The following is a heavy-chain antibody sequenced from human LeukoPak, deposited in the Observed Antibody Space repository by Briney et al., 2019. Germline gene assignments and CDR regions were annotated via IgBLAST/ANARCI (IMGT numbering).Heavy chain of an antibody. D-gene: IGHD2/OR15-2a*01. Sequence: GGSLRFSCAASGFTFSSYGMHWVRQAPGKGLEWVASINEDGTEEYYVDAVKGRFTISRDNAKNSLYLQMNTLRAEDTAVYYCVRRPGSPYCTSSTCKPKFDPWGQGTLVTVSS. CDR1: GFTFSSYG. J-gene: IGHJ5*02. V-gene: IGHV3-7*01. CDR3: VRRPGSPYCTSSTCKPKFDP. CDR2: INEDGTEE.